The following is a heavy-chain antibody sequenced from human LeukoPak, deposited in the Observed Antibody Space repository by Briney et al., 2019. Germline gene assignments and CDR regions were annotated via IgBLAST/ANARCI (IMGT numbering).Heavy chain of an antibody. CDR1: GLTFAKAW. V-gene: IGHV3-15*01. CDR2: IKSKTDGGTT. J-gene: IGHJ4*02. Sequence: GGSLRLSCAASGLTFAKAWMTWVRQAPGKGLEWVGRIKSKTDGGTTDYAAPVKGRFTISRDDSRNTLFLQMNSLKTEDTAVDYCITHFGESYAYWGQRTLVTVSS. CDR3: ITHFGESYAY. D-gene: IGHD3-10*01.